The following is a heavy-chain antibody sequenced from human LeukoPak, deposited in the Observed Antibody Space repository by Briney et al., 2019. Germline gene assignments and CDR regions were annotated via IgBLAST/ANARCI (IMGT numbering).Heavy chain of an antibody. CDR3: AREGGLVDGDLRLEYFQH. J-gene: IGHJ1*01. CDR1: GFTFSSYA. V-gene: IGHV3-30-3*01. Sequence: GGSLRLSCAASGFTFSSYAMHWVRQAPGKGLEWVAVISYDGSNKYYADSVKGRFTISRDNSKNTLYLQMNSLRAEDTAVYYCAREGGLVDGDLRLEYFQHWGQGTLVTVSS. CDR2: ISYDGSNK. D-gene: IGHD2-21*02.